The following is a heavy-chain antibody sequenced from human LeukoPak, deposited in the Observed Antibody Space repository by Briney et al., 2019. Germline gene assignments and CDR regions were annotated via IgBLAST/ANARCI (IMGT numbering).Heavy chain of an antibody. CDR1: GFTFSDDS. J-gene: IGHJ4*02. V-gene: IGHV3-11*04. CDR2: ISSNGNII. CDR3: AISLSSGWYNPPDY. D-gene: IGHD6-19*01. Sequence: GGSLRLSRAASGFTFSDDSMTWMRQAPGKGLEWVSYISSNGNIIKYADSVKGRFVISRDNAKKSLYLQMDSLRAEDTAVYYCAISLSSGWYNPPDYWGQGTLVSVSS.